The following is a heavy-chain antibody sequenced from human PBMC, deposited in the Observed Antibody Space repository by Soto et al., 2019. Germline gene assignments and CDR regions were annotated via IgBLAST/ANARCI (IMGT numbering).Heavy chain of an antibody. J-gene: IGHJ4*02. Sequence: QVQLEQSGSEVKKSGSSVKVSCKSSGTSFSSHAITWVRQAPGHGLEWMGGIIPVFGTPSYAQKFQGRVTITADKSTNTSYMELRSLRSEDTAVYYCARGGALSTSWYWGDGLDSWGQGTQVTVSS. V-gene: IGHV1-69*06. CDR3: ARGGALSTSWYWGDGLDS. CDR2: IIPVFGTP. D-gene: IGHD2-2*01. CDR1: GTSFSSHA.